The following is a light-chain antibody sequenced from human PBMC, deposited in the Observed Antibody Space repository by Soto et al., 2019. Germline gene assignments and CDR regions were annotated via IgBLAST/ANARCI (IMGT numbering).Light chain of an antibody. CDR3: CSYAGSSFYV. CDR1: SSDVGSYNL. V-gene: IGLV2-23*01. CDR2: EGS. J-gene: IGLJ1*01. Sequence: QSALTQPASVSGSPGQSITISCTGTSSDVGSYNLVSWYQQHPGKAPKLMIYEGSKRPSGVSNRFSDSKSGNTASLTISGLQAEDEADYYCCSYAGSSFYVFGTGTKATVL.